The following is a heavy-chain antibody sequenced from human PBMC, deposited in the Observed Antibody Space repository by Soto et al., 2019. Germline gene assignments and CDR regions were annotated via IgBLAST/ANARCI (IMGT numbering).Heavy chain of an antibody. V-gene: IGHV3-48*02. CDR3: ARDPYSSSWYEGNGEPEADDY. J-gene: IGHJ4*02. CDR1: GFTFSSYS. CDR2: ISSSSSTI. Sequence: GGSLRLSCAASGFTFSSYSMNWVRQAPGKGLEWVSYISSSSSTIYYADSVKGRFTISRDNAKNSLYLQMNSLRDEDTAVYYCARDPYSSSWYEGNGEPEADDYWGQGVQVTVSS. D-gene: IGHD6-13*01.